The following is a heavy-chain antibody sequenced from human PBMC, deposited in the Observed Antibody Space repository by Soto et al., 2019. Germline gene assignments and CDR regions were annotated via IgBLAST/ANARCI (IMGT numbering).Heavy chain of an antibody. CDR3: ARHGFSSGWQTFDY. Sequence: PSETLSLTCTVSGASISSSSYYWGWIRQPPGKGLEWIGSFSYSGSTYYNPSLKSRLTISVDTSKSQFPLRLSSVTAADTAVYYCARHGFSSGWQTFDYWGRGTLVTVSS. V-gene: IGHV4-39*01. D-gene: IGHD6-19*01. CDR2: FSYSGST. J-gene: IGHJ4*02. CDR1: GASISSSSYY.